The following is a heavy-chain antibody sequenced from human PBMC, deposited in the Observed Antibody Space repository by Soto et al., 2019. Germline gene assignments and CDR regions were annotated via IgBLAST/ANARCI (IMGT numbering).Heavy chain of an antibody. V-gene: IGHV3-15*01. CDR2: VKSKTDGGTT. Sequence: GGSLRLSCAASGLTFSSYAMSWVRQAPGKGLEWVGRVKSKTDGGTTDYAAPVRGRFTMSRDDSKNTLYLQMNSLESEDTAVYYCTTDYYDSSGFTFWGQGTLVTVSS. CDR1: GLTFSSYA. D-gene: IGHD3-22*01. CDR3: TTDYYDSSGFTF. J-gene: IGHJ4*02.